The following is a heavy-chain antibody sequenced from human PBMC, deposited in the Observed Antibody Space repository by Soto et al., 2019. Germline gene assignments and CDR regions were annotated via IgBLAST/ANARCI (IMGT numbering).Heavy chain of an antibody. CDR2: ISSSGGST. CDR1: RFTFSSYA. J-gene: IGHJ6*03. CDR3: ARSPDFFYYYMDV. Sequence: EVQLLESGGDLVQPGRSLRLSCVASRFTFSSYAMNWARQAPGMGLEWVSGISSSGGSTHYADSVKGRFIISRDNSKNTLYLQMNSLRAEDTATYYCARSPDFFYYYMDVWGNGTTVTVSS. V-gene: IGHV3-23*01.